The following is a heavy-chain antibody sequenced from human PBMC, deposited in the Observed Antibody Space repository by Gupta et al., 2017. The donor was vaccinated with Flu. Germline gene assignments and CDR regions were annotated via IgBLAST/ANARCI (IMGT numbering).Heavy chain of an antibody. V-gene: IGHV3-23*01. CDR2: VGYTIDST. CDR1: GFTFSSYA. J-gene: IGHJ6*02. CDR3: AKDSPPCLSGMDV. D-gene: IGHD3-16*01. Sequence: EVQLLQSGGGLVQPGGSLRLSCAASGFTFSSYAMSWVRQAPGKGLEWVSAVGYTIDSTYYADSVKGRFTISRDNSKNTLYLQMNSLRAEDTAVYYCAKDSPPCLSGMDVWGQGTTVTVSS.